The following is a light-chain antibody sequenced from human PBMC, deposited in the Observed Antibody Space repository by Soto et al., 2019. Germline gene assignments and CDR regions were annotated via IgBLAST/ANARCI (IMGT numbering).Light chain of an antibody. Sequence: DIQMAQSPSTLCAAVGVRVTITCRASQRISSWLDWSQQKPGTAPKFLIYGASRVESGVLSRFSGSGSGTEFTLTISSLQPDDFSTGDGHQYNSYGTFAQWTKLDSK. CDR2: GAS. CDR1: QRISSW. J-gene: IGKJ1*01. V-gene: IGKV1-5*01. CDR3: HQYNSYGT.